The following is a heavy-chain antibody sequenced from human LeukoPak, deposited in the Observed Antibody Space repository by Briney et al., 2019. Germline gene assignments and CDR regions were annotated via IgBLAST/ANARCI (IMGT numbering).Heavy chain of an antibody. CDR1: GFSFSSYW. Sequence: GGSLRLSCAASGFSFSSYWMSWVRQAPGKGLEWVSSISSSSSYIYYADSVKGRFTISRDNAKNSLYLQMNSLRAEDTAVYYCARDPNYYGSGKTQRYYYYGMDVWGQGTTVTVSS. CDR2: ISSSSSYI. D-gene: IGHD3-10*01. CDR3: ARDPNYYGSGKTQRYYYYGMDV. J-gene: IGHJ6*02. V-gene: IGHV3-21*01.